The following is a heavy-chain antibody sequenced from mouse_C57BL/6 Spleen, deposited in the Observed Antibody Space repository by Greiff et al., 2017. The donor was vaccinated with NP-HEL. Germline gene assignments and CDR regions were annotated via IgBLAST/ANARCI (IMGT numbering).Heavy chain of an antibody. J-gene: IGHJ3*01. V-gene: IGHV1-72*01. CDR3: ARRDYYGSSPFAY. Sequence: VQLQQPGAELVKPGASVKLSCKASGYTFTSYWMHWVKQRPGRGLEWIGRIDPNSGGTKYTEKFKSKATLTVDKPSSTAYMQLSSLTSEDSAVDYCARRDYYGSSPFAYWGQGTLVTVSA. D-gene: IGHD1-1*01. CDR2: IDPNSGGT. CDR1: GYTFTSYW.